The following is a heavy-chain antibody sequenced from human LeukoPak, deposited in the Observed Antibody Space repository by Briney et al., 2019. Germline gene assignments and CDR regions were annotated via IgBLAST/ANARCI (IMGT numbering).Heavy chain of an antibody. J-gene: IGHJ4*02. V-gene: IGHV3-9*01. CDR2: ISWNSGSI. CDR3: AKDRNYDSSGSHLDY. Sequence: GGSLRLSCAASGFTFDDYALHWVRHAQGKGLERVPGISWNSGSIGYADSVKGPFTISRDNAKNSLYLQMNSLRAEDTALYYCAKDRNYDSSGSHLDYWGQGTLVTVSS. D-gene: IGHD3-22*01. CDR1: GFTFDDYA.